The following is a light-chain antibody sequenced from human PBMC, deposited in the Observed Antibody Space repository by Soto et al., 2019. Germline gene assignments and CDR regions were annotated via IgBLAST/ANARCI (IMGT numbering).Light chain of an antibody. J-gene: IGKJ4*01. V-gene: IGKV1-5*01. CDR2: DAS. CDR1: QSITTF. CDR3: QQYNNWPPLT. Sequence: DIQMTQSPSTLSASIGDRVTITCRASQSITTFLAWYQQKPGKAPQILIYDASKLEPGVPSRLSGGGSGTEFTLTISSLQPDDFAVYYCQQYNNWPPLTFGGGTKVEIK.